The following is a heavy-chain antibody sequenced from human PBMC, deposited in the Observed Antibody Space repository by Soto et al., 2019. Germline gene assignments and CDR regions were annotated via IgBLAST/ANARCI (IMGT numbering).Heavy chain of an antibody. CDR2: VYYDGKT. D-gene: IGHD2-8*02. CDR1: GCSISSGGYY. V-gene: IGHV4-61*08. J-gene: IGHJ2*01. Sequence: AETLSLTCAVSGCSISSGGYYWIWIRQRPGKGLEWIGYVYYDGKTDSNPSLKSRVTISMDTSKNQVSLSITAVTAADTAVYYCARPRGTAPAVWYFDLWARGPLVTVS. CDR3: ARPRGTAPAVWYFDL.